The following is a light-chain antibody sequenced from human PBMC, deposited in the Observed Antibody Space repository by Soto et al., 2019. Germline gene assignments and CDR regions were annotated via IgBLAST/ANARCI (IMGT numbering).Light chain of an antibody. V-gene: IGLV2-14*01. CDR2: EVS. CDR3: ISYTSSTAYV. J-gene: IGLJ1*01. Sequence: QSALTQPASVSGSPGQSITISCTGTSSDVGGYNYVSWYQLHPGKAPKLIIYEVSNRPSGVSNRFSGSKSGNTASLTISGLQAEDEADYYVISYTSSTAYVFGTGTKVTVL. CDR1: SSDVGGYNY.